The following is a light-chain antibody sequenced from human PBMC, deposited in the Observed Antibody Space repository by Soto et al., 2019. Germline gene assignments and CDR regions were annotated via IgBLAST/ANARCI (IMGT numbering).Light chain of an antibody. V-gene: IGLV1-47*02. Sequence: QPVLTQPPSASGTPGQRVTISCSGSSSNIGSNYVYWYQQLPGTAPKLLIYSNNQRPSGVPDRFSGAKSGTSASLAISGRRSEDEADYYCAAWDDSLSGWVFGGGTKLTVL. CDR2: SNN. CDR3: AAWDDSLSGWV. CDR1: SSNIGSNY. J-gene: IGLJ3*02.